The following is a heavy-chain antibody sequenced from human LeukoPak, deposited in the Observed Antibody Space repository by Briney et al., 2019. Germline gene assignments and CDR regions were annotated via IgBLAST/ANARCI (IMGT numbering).Heavy chain of an antibody. CDR2: INPNSGET. Sequence: ASVKVSCKASGYTFAGYNIHWVRQAPGQGLEWMAWINPNSGETAYAQNFQGRVTATSDTSISTAYMELSRLTSDDTAVYFCAREMTTVKGYFDSWGQGTLVTAPS. D-gene: IGHD4-11*01. V-gene: IGHV1-2*02. J-gene: IGHJ4*02. CDR1: GYTFAGYN. CDR3: AREMTTVKGYFDS.